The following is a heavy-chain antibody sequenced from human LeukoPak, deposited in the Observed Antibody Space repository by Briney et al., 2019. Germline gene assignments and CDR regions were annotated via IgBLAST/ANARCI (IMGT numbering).Heavy chain of an antibody. D-gene: IGHD3-10*01. J-gene: IGHJ4*02. CDR2: IYTSGST. CDR1: GGSISSYY. CDR3: ARDRYYYGSGSYLFDY. V-gene: IGHV4-4*07. Sequence: SETLSLTCTVSGGSISSYYWSWIRQPAGKGLEWIGRIYTSGSTNYNPSLKSRVTMSVDTSKNQFSLELSSVTAADTAAYYCARDRYYYGSGSYLFDYWGQGTLVTVSS.